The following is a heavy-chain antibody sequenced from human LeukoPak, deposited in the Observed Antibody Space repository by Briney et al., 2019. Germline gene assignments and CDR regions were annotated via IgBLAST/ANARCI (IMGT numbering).Heavy chain of an antibody. CDR1: GFTSSVYP. CDR3: AKDLEVLWFGDPTDASDI. V-gene: IGHV3-23*01. CDR2: ITGIGDSS. Sequence: GGCLRLSCAPSGFTSSVYPMNCVRHAPGGGLEWVSVITGIGDSSFYEDSVKGRFTISRDNSKNTLYLQMNSLRVEDTAVYYCAKDLEVLWFGDPTDASDIWGQGTMVTVAS. J-gene: IGHJ3*02. D-gene: IGHD3-10*01.